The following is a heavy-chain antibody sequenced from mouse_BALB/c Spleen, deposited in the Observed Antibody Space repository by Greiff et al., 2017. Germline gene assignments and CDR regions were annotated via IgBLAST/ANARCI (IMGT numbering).Heavy chain of an antibody. CDR1: GFTFSSYT. CDR2: ISNGGGST. CDR3: ARDEYEDDYAMDY. D-gene: IGHD2-4*01. V-gene: IGHV5-12-2*01. J-gene: IGHJ4*01. Sequence: DVQLVESGGGLVQPGGSLKLSCAASGFTFSSYTMSWVRQTPEKRLEWVAYISNGGGSTYYPDTVKGRFTISRDNTTNTLYLQMSSLKSEDTAMYYCARDEYEDDYAMDYWGQGTSVTVSS.